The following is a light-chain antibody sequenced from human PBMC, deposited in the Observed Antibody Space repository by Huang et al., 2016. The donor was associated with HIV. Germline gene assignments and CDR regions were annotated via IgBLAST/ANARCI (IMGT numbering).Light chain of an antibody. CDR2: DAI. CDR3: QQYDNLPYT. V-gene: IGKV1-33*01. CDR1: QDIANH. J-gene: IGKJ2*01. Sequence: DIQMTQSPSSLSASVGDRVTITCQASQDIANHLNWYQQKPGKAPKLLIYDAINLERGVPSTFSGNGAGTDFTFTIRSLQPEDIATYYCQQYDNLPYTFGQGTNLEIK.